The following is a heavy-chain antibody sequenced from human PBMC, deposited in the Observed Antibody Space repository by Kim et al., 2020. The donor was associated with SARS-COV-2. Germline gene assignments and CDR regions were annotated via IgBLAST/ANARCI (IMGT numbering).Heavy chain of an antibody. CDR1: GGSFSGYY. J-gene: IGHJ2*01. D-gene: IGHD6-13*01. V-gene: IGHV4-34*01. Sequence: ETLSLTCAVYGGSFSGYYWSWIRQPPGKGLEWIGEINHSGSTNYNPPLKSRVTIAVDTSKNQFSLKLSSVTAADTAVYYCARGREAAAGPRIGSFDLWGRGTLVTVSS. CDR3: ARGREAAAGPRIGSFDL. CDR2: INHSGST.